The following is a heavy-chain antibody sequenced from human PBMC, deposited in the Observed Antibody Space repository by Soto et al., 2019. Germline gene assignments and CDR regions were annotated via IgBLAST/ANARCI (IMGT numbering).Heavy chain of an antibody. CDR3: ARHYSSGSRNWFDP. J-gene: IGHJ5*02. CDR1: GGSINSSSYF. V-gene: IGHV4-39*01. D-gene: IGHD6-19*01. Sequence: SETLSLTCSVSGGSINSSSYFWGWVRQPPGKGLEWIGSIYYSGSTYYNPSLRSRVTISVDTSKNQFSLKLSSVTAADTAVFYCARHYSSGSRNWFDPWGQGTLVIVS. CDR2: IYYSGST.